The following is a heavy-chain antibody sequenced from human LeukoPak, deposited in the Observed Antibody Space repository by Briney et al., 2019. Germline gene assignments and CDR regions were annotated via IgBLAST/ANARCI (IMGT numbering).Heavy chain of an antibody. Sequence: SETLSLTCTVSGGSIGSYYWSWIRQPAGKGLEWIGRIYTSGSTNYNPSLKRRVTMSVDTSKNQFSLKLSSVTAADTAVYYCARAPVYGDYGGGFDYWGQGTLVTVSS. CDR3: ARAPVYGDYGGGFDY. J-gene: IGHJ4*02. D-gene: IGHD4-17*01. CDR2: IYTSGST. V-gene: IGHV4-4*07. CDR1: GGSIGSYY.